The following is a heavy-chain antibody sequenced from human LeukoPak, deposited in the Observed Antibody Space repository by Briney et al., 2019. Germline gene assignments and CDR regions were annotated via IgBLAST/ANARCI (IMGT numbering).Heavy chain of an antibody. Sequence: ASVNVSCKASRYAFTSYVINLVGQAAGQGLEWMGWIQPNSNNTGYAQTFQGRVTMTRNTYIRTAYMELSSLRSEDTAVYYCARGRTTGQSDYGMDVWGQGTTVTVSS. CDR2: IQPNSNNT. CDR1: RYAFTSYV. D-gene: IGHD1-1*01. V-gene: IGHV1-8*01. CDR3: ARGRTTGQSDYGMDV. J-gene: IGHJ6*02.